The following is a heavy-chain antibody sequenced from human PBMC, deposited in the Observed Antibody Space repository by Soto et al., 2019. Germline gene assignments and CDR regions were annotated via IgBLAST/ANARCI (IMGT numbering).Heavy chain of an antibody. CDR1: SGGYG. J-gene: IGHJ6*02. CDR2: IYYSGST. D-gene: IGHD3-10*01. V-gene: IGHV4-61*08. Sequence: SGGYGGSWIRQPPGTGLEWIVYIYYSGSTNYNPSLTRRVTISVDTSKNQFSLKLSSVTAADTAVYYCARVSYYGSGSYYPPTYYQHGMGVRAEPPTLT. CDR3: ARVSYYGSGSYYPPTYYQHGMGV.